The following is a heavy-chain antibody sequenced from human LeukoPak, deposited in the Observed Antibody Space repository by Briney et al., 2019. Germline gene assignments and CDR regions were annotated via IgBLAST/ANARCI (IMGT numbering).Heavy chain of an antibody. D-gene: IGHD6-13*01. CDR1: GGSFSGYY. CDR2: INHSGST. J-gene: IGHJ5*02. Sequence: SETLSLTCAVYGGSFSGYYWSWIRQPPGKGLEWIGEINHSGSTNYNPSLKSRVTISVDTSKNQFSLKLSSVTAADTAVYYCARGEVMSRWGYRSSRGWFDPWGQGTLVTVSS. V-gene: IGHV4-34*01. CDR3: ARGEVMSRWGYRSSRGWFDP.